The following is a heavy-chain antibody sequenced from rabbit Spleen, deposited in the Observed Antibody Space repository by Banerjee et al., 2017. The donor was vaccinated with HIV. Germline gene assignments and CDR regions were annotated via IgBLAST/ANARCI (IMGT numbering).Heavy chain of an antibody. CDR2: IEGGSSAFS. V-gene: IGHV1S45*01. J-gene: IGHJ6*01. D-gene: IGHD8-1*01. CDR1: GFDFSSNA. CDR3: ARDSGSSFSSYGMDL. Sequence: QEQLVESGGGLVQPEGSLTLTCKASGFDFSSNAMCWVRQAPGKGLEWIACIEGGSSAFSYFASWAKGRFTISKTSSTTVTLQMTSLTAADTATYFCARDSGSSFSSYGMDLWGQGTLVTVS.